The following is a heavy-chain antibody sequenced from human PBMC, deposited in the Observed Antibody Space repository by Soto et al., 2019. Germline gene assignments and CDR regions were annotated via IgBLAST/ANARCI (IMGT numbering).Heavy chain of an antibody. CDR1: GFTFSSYA. Sequence: GGSLRLSCAASGFTFSSYAMSWVRQAPGKGLEWVSAISGSGGSTYYADSVKGRFTISRDNSKNTLYLQMNSLRAEDTAVYYCARDVLTVTGYYYYGMDVWGQGTTVTV. D-gene: IGHD4-17*01. CDR3: ARDVLTVTGYYYYGMDV. V-gene: IGHV3-23*01. J-gene: IGHJ6*02. CDR2: ISGSGGST.